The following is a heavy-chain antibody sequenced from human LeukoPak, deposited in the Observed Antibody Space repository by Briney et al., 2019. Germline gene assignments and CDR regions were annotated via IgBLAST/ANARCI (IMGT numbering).Heavy chain of an antibody. CDR1: GGSISSSSYY. D-gene: IGHD6-19*01. J-gene: IGHJ4*02. V-gene: IGHV4-39*07. CDR3: ARDFRVAVAGS. CDR2: IYYSGST. Sequence: SETLSLTCTVSGGSISSSSYYWGWIRQPPGKGLEWIGSIYYSGSTYYNPSLKSRVTISVDTSKNQFSLKLSSVTAADTAVYYCARDFRVAVAGSWGQGTLVTVSS.